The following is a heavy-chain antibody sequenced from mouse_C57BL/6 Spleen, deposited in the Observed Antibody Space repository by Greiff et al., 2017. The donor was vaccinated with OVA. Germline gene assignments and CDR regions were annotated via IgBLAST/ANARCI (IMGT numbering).Heavy chain of an antibody. V-gene: IGHV1-50*01. CDR3: ARRYYCSCYFDY. J-gene: IGHJ2*01. CDR2: IDPSDSYT. D-gene: IGHD1-1*01. Sequence: QVQLQQPGAELVKPGASVKLSCKASGYTFTSYWMQWVKQRPGQGLEWIGEIDPSDSYTNYNQKFKGKATLTVDTSSSTAYMQLSSLTSEDSAVEFCARRYYCSCYFDYWGQGTTLTVSS. CDR1: GYTFTSYW.